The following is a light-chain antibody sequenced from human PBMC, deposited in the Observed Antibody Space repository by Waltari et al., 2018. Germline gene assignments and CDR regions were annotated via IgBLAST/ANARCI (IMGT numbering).Light chain of an antibody. Sequence: QSALTQPASVSGSPGASITISCTGTSSDVGGHNHVPWYQHHPGKPPKLMLHDVNKRPSGVSNRFSGSKSGNTASLTISVLQAEDEADYYCNSFTDSVTWVFGGGTKLTVL. CDR2: DVN. CDR1: SSDVGGHNH. V-gene: IGLV2-14*03. CDR3: NSFTDSVTWV. J-gene: IGLJ3*02.